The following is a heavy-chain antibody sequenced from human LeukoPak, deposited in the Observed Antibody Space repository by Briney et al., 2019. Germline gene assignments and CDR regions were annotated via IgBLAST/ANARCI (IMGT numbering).Heavy chain of an antibody. CDR3: AKSFLELEAYDYYMDV. CDR2: IWYDESNS. V-gene: IGHV3-33*06. Sequence: AGSLRLSCAASGFTFSRYGMHWVRQAPGEGLESVAVIWYDESNSYYADSVKGRFTISRDNSKKTLYLQMNSLRAEDTAVYYCAKSFLELEAYDYYMDVWGKGTTVTVSS. J-gene: IGHJ6*03. CDR1: GFTFSRYG. D-gene: IGHD1-7*01.